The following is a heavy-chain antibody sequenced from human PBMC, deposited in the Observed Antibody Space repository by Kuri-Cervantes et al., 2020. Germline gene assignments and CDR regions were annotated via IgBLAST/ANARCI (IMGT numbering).Heavy chain of an antibody. CDR2: INHSGST. CDR1: GGSISSSNW. CDR3: ARGRGSSWYYFQH. J-gene: IGHJ1*01. D-gene: IGHD6-13*01. Sequence: SCAVSGGSISSSNWWSWVRQPPGKGLEWIGEINHSGSTNYNPSLKSRVTISVDTSKNQFSLKLSSVTAADTAVYYCARGRGSSWYYFQHWGQGTRVTVSS. V-gene: IGHV4-4*02.